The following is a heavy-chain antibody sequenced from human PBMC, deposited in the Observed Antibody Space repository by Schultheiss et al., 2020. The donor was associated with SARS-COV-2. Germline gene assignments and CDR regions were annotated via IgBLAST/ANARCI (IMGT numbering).Heavy chain of an antibody. Sequence: GGSLRLSCKGSGYRFTNYWIGWVRQMPGKGLEWMGIIHPGDSDTRYSPSFQGQVTISADKSINTAYLQWSRLKASDTAMYYCGICGGGESYRGDWYAYFDNWGQGTLVTVSS. CDR3: GICGGGESYRGDWYAYFDN. CDR1: GYRFTNYW. J-gene: IGHJ4*02. CDR2: IHPGDSDT. D-gene: IGHD6-19*01. V-gene: IGHV5-51*01.